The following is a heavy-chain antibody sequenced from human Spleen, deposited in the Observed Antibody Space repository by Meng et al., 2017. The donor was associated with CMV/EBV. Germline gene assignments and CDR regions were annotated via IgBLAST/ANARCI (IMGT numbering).Heavy chain of an antibody. Sequence: GGSLRLSCASSGFSLDDYAMSWVRQVPGEGLEWVSGLNWNGGTRAYADSVKGRFSIYRDNSKTSLYLQMNSLRAEDTASYYCARDQGHCSSTSCYWGPFDYWGQGALVTVSS. V-gene: IGHV3-20*04. J-gene: IGHJ4*02. CDR1: GFSLDDYA. CDR3: ARDQGHCSSTSCYWGPFDY. CDR2: LNWNGGTR. D-gene: IGHD2-2*01.